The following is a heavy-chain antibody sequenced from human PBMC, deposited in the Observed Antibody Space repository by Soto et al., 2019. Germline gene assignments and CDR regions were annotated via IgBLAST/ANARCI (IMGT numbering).Heavy chain of an antibody. D-gene: IGHD7-27*01. CDR2: IHGDGDYT. CDR1: GFTFSCCA. V-gene: IGHV3-23*01. CDR3: AKNRGAGDYSNWSFAV. J-gene: IGHJ2*01. Sequence: QVLESGGGLVQPGGSLRLSCAASGFTFSCCAMSWVRQAPGKGLEWVSTIHGDGDYTHYTDSVKGRFTISRDNSRNTLYLQMYSLRADDTAVSYCAKNRGAGDYSNWSFAVWGRGTLVTVSS.